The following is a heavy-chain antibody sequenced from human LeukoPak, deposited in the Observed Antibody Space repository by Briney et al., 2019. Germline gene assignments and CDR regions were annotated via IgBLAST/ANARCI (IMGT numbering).Heavy chain of an antibody. D-gene: IGHD3-10*01. V-gene: IGHV3-30*18. CDR1: GFXFSNYD. J-gene: IGHJ4*02. CDR2: ISYDGSNK. Sequence: GGSLRLSCAASGFXFSNYDIHWVRQAPGKGLEWVAVISYDGSNKYYADSVKGRFTISRDNSKNTLFLQMNSLRAEDTAVYYCAKDSIPGIYYFDYWGQGTLVTVSS. CDR3: AKDSIPGIYYFDY.